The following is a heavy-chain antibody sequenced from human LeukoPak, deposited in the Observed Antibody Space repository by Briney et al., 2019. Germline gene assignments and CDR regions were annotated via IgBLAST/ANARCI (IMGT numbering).Heavy chain of an antibody. Sequence: GGSLRLSWAASGFTFSSYAMHWVRQAPGKGLEWVAVISYDGSNKYYADSVKGRFTISRDNSKNTLYLQMNSLRAEDTAVYYCARDSGSFDYWGQGTLVTVSS. V-gene: IGHV3-30*04. D-gene: IGHD1-26*01. CDR2: ISYDGSNK. CDR1: GFTFSSYA. J-gene: IGHJ4*02. CDR3: ARDSGSFDY.